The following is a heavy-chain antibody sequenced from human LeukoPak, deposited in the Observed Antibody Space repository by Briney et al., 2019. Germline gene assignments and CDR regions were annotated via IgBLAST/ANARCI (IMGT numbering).Heavy chain of an antibody. D-gene: IGHD1-26*01. J-gene: IGHJ5*02. CDR2: ISGSGGST. V-gene: IGHV3-23*01. CDR1: GFTFSSYA. CDR3: ATFRGATSPNWFDP. Sequence: PGGSLRLSCAASGFTFSSYAMSWVRQAPEKGLEWVSAISGSGGSTYYADSVKGRFTISRDNSKNTLYLQMNSLRAEDTAVYYCATFRGATSPNWFDPWGQGTLVTVSS.